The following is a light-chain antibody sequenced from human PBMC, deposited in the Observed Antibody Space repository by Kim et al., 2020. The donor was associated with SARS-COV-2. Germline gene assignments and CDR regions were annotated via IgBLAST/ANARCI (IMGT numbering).Light chain of an antibody. CDR1: SLRNYY. Sequence: SSELTQDPAVSVALGQTVRITCQGDSLRNYYASWYQQKPRQAPVVVIYGRNDRPSGIPDRFSGSNSGNTASLTITGAQAEDEADYYCNTRDSSGNHLVFGGGTKDRP. CDR3: NTRDSSGNHLV. CDR2: GRN. J-gene: IGLJ3*02. V-gene: IGLV3-19*01.